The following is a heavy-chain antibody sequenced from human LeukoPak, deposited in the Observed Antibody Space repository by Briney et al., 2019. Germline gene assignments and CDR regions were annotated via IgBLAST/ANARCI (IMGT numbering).Heavy chain of an antibody. CDR3: ARDVEQWLVRVYYFDY. Sequence: GGALRLSCATSGFTLRSYSMNWVRQAPGKGREWISYISSGSTTIYYADSVKGRFTISRDNAKNSLYLQMNSLRAEDTAVYYCARDVEQWLVRVYYFDYWGQGTLVTVSS. D-gene: IGHD6-19*01. J-gene: IGHJ4*02. CDR2: ISSGSTTI. V-gene: IGHV3-48*01. CDR1: GFTLRSYS.